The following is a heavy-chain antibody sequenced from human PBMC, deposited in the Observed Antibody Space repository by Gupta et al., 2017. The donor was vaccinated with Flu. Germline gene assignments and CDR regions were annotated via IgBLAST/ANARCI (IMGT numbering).Heavy chain of an antibody. D-gene: IGHD3-3*01. Sequence: QVHLVQSEAEVKKPGASVEFSCQACGYSFTYFAISCVRPDPGQGCEWMGWFSGLNGFTDYAQKFQGRVTLTTDTTTRTAYMEVRSLRLDDTAIYFCARGNPRRCGVNIPDAFHIWGQGTMVTVSS. CDR2: FSGLNGFT. CDR1: GYSFTYFA. J-gene: IGHJ3*02. V-gene: IGHV1-18*04. CDR3: ARGNPRRCGVNIPDAFHI.